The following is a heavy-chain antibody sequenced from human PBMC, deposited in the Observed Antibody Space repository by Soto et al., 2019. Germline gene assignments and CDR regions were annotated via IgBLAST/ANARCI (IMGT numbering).Heavy chain of an antibody. CDR3: AKDLIVLATSQYFDS. J-gene: IGHJ4*02. CDR2: ISYDGSKV. D-gene: IGHD5-12*01. V-gene: IGHV3-30*18. CDR1: GFTFSDYG. Sequence: QVQLVESGGGVVQPGRSLRLASAASGFTFSDYGMHWVRQAPGKGLERVAVISYDGSKVYYADSVKGRFTISTESSENTLYLQMNSLRAEDTAVYYCAKDLIVLATSQYFDSRGQGTLVTVSS.